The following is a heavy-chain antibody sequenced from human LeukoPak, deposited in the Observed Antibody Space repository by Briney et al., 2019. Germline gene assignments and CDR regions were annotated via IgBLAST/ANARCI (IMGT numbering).Heavy chain of an antibody. Sequence: ASVKVSCKVSGYTLTELSMHWVRQAPGQGLEWMGIINPSGGSTSYAQKFQGRVTMTRDTSTSTVYMELSSLRSEDTAVYYCARDPNSSGWYMVYWGQGTLVTVSS. CDR2: INPSGGST. CDR3: ARDPNSSGWYMVY. V-gene: IGHV1-46*01. D-gene: IGHD6-19*01. J-gene: IGHJ4*02. CDR1: GYTLTELS.